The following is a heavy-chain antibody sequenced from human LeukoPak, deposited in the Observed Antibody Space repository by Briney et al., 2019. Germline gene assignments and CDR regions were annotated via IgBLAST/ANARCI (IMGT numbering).Heavy chain of an antibody. CDR3: ARRAYCGGDCYLDY. D-gene: IGHD2-21*02. CDR2: IYPGDSDT. CDR1: GYSFSSYW. V-gene: IGHV5-51*01. J-gene: IGHJ4*02. Sequence: HGESLKISCKGSGYSFSSYWIGWVRQMPGKGLEWMGMIYPGDSDTRYSPSFQGQVTISADKSICTAYLQWSSLKASDTAMYYCARRAYCGGDCYLDYWGQGTLVTVSS.